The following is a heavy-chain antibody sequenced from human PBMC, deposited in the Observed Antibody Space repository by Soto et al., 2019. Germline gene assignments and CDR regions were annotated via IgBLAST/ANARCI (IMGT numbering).Heavy chain of an antibody. CDR2: IYYSGST. D-gene: IGHD6-6*01. Sequence: PSETLSLTCTVSGGSVSSGSYYWSWIRQPPGKGLEWIGYIYYSGSTNYNPSLKSRVTISVDTSKNQFSLKLSSVTAADTAVYYCARKLVLAYYGMDVWGQGTTVSVYS. V-gene: IGHV4-61*01. CDR1: GGSVSSGSYY. CDR3: ARKLVLAYYGMDV. J-gene: IGHJ6*02.